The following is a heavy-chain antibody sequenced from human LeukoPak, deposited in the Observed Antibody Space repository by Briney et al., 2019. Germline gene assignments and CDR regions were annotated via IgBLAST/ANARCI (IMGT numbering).Heavy chain of an antibody. CDR1: GYSFNRYG. D-gene: IGHD3-3*01. CDR3: ARERGVYYVDKSGLVWFDY. CDR2: INPNSGGT. V-gene: IGHV1-2*02. J-gene: IGHJ4*02. Sequence: ASVRLSCKASGYSFNRYGVSWERQAPGQGHEWMGWINPNSGGTTSAQKFQVRVTMTRYTSISTTYMELSRLRSDDTAGSYCARERGVYYVDKSGLVWFDYWGQRTLVTVSS.